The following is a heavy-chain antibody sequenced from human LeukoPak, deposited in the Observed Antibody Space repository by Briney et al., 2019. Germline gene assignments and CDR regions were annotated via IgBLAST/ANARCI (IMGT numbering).Heavy chain of an antibody. D-gene: IGHD5-18*01. J-gene: IGHJ6*03. Sequence: KPSETLSLTCAVYGGSFSGYYWSWIRQPPGKGLEWIGEINHSGSTNYNPSLKSRVTISVDTSKNQFSLKLSSVTAADTAVYYCARLPMKDTGHYYYMDVWGKGTTVTVSS. CDR3: ARLPMKDTGHYYYMDV. CDR1: GGSFSGYY. V-gene: IGHV4-34*01. CDR2: INHSGST.